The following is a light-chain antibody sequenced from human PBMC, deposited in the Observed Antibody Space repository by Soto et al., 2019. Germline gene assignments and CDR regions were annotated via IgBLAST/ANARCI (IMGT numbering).Light chain of an antibody. V-gene: IGKV1-39*01. Sequence: DIQMTQSPSSLSASVGDRVTITCRASQTISSNLHWYQQKPGKAPKLLIYAASSLQSGVPSRFSGSGSGTYFTLTISSLQPEDFATYFCQQSYSNPPWTFGQGTKVEIK. CDR1: QTISSN. CDR3: QQSYSNPPWT. J-gene: IGKJ1*01. CDR2: AAS.